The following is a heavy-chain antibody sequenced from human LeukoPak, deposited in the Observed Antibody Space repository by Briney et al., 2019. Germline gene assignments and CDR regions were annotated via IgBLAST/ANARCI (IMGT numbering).Heavy chain of an antibody. Sequence: PSETLSLTCAVYGGSFSGYYWSWIRQPPGKGLEWIGEINHSGSTNYNPSLKSRVTISVDTSKNQFSLKLSSVTAADTAVYYCASRTYHDFWIRWGQGTLVTVSS. V-gene: IGHV4-34*01. D-gene: IGHD3-3*01. CDR3: ASRTYHDFWIR. CDR2: INHSGST. J-gene: IGHJ4*02. CDR1: GGSFSGYY.